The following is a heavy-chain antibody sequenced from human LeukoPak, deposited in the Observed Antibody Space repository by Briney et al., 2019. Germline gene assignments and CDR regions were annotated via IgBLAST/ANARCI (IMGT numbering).Heavy chain of an antibody. D-gene: IGHD6-13*01. CDR3: ARITSSSWHYFDH. CDR1: GGSISSYY. Sequence: SGTLSLTCTVSGGSISSYYWSWIRQPAGKGLEWIGRIYTSGNTNYSPPLKSRVTMSVDTSKNQFSLKLSSVTAADTAVYYCARITSSSWHYFDHWGQGTLVTVSS. J-gene: IGHJ4*02. CDR2: IYTSGNT. V-gene: IGHV4-4*07.